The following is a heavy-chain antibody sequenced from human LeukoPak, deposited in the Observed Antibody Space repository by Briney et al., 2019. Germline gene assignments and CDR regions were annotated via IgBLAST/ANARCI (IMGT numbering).Heavy chain of an antibody. J-gene: IGHJ3*02. CDR2: TYTGGNS. CDR1: GFAFSSYA. V-gene: IGHV3-53*01. CDR3: ARGGRGSAAVVAPRSFDI. Sequence: GGSLRLSCTASGFAFSSYAMSWVRQAPGKGLEWVSVTYTGGNSYYADSVKGRFIISRDISKNTLYLQMNSLRAEDSALYYCARGGRGSAAVVAPRSFDIWGQGTMVTVSS. D-gene: IGHD3-22*01.